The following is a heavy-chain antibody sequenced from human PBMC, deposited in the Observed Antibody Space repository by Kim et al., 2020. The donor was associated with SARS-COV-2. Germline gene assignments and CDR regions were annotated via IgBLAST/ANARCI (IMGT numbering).Heavy chain of an antibody. J-gene: IGHJ4*02. Sequence: ASVKVSCKASGYTFTSYGIDWVRQAPGQGLEWMGWISAYNGNTNYAQKFQGRVTMTTETSTTTAYMELRSLRSDDTAVYYCARDRGGDPYYFDYWGQGTLVTVSS. CDR3: ARDRGGDPYYFDY. CDR1: GYTFTSYG. V-gene: IGHV1-18*01. CDR2: ISAYNGNT. D-gene: IGHD2-21*02.